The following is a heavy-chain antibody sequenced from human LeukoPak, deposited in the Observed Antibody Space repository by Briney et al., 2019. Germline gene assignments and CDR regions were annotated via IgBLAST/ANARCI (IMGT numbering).Heavy chain of an antibody. CDR2: INHSGTT. CDR1: GGTFSGYY. J-gene: IGHJ6*03. Sequence: PSETLSLTCAVYGGTFSGYYWSWIRQPPGKGLEWIGEINHSGTTNYNPSLKSRVSISIDTSKNQFSLKVRSVTAADTGVYYCARGWSKDVRLRPGRYYMDVWGKGTTVTVSS. D-gene: IGHD4-17*01. V-gene: IGHV4-34*01. CDR3: ARGWSKDVRLRPGRYYMDV.